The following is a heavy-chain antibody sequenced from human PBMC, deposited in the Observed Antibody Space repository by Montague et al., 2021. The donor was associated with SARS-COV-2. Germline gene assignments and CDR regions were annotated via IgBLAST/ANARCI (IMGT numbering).Heavy chain of an antibody. CDR1: GGSITSSY. D-gene: IGHD5-24*01. CDR2: IYYRGST. J-gene: IGHJ5*02. CDR3: AREARWNCLDP. V-gene: IGHV4-59*01. Sequence: SETLSLTCAVSGGSITSSYWSWIRQPPGKGLECIGYIYYRGSTNYNPSLKTRVTISVDTSKNQFSLKLNSMTAADTAVYYCAREARWNCLDPWGQGTLVIVSS.